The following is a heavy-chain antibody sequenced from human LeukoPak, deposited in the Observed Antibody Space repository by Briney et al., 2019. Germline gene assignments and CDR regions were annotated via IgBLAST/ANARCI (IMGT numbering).Heavy chain of an antibody. Sequence: GGSLRLSCAASGFTFSDFWMHWVRQAPGKGLVWVSRINSGGTVTNYADSVKGRFTISRDNSENTLHLEMNNLRHDDTAFYYCARGIHFRDVWHVREWGQGTLLTVSS. CDR1: GFTFSDFW. J-gene: IGHJ4*02. CDR3: ARGIHFRDVWHVRE. V-gene: IGHV3-74*01. D-gene: IGHD5-24*01. CDR2: INSGGTVT.